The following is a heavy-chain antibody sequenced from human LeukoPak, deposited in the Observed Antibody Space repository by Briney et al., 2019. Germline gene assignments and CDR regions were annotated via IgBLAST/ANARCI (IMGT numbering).Heavy chain of an antibody. J-gene: IGHJ4*02. CDR3: ARGPPPYSYGPFDY. CDR1: GFTFSSYA. V-gene: IGHV3-30*04. Sequence: GRSLRLSCAASGFTFSSYAMHWVRQAPGKGLEWVAVISYGGSNKYYADSGKGRFTISRDNSKNTLYLQMNSLRAEDTAVYYCARGPPPYSYGPFDYWGQGTLVTVSS. D-gene: IGHD5-18*01. CDR2: ISYGGSNK.